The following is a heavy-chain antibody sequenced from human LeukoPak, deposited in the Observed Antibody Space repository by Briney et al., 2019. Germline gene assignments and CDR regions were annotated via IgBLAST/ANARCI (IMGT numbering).Heavy chain of an antibody. CDR3: ARHVVAVGFDY. Sequence: GGSLRLSCAASGFTFSSYGMSWVRQAQGKGLQWVSVIIGSGSSTYYADSVKGRFTISRDNAKNSLYLQMNSLRAEDTAVYYCARHVVAVGFDYWGQGTLVTVSS. J-gene: IGHJ4*02. CDR2: IIGSGSST. CDR1: GFTFSSYG. V-gene: IGHV3-23*01. D-gene: IGHD3-22*01.